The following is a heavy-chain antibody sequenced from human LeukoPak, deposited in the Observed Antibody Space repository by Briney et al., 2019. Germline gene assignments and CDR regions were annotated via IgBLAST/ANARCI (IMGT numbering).Heavy chain of an antibody. CDR2: ISGSGGST. J-gene: IGHJ4*02. CDR1: GFTFSSYA. Sequence: GGSLRLSCAASGFTFSSYAMSWVRQAPGKGLEWVSAISGSGGSTYYADSVKGRFTIFRDNSKNTLYLQMNSLRAEDTAVYYCAKAVDVYRSSSSGPADYWGQGTLVTVSS. CDR3: AKAVDVYRSSSSGPADY. D-gene: IGHD6-6*01. V-gene: IGHV3-23*01.